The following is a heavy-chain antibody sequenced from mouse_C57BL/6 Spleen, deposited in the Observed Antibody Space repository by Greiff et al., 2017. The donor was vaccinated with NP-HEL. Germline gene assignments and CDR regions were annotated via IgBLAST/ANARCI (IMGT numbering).Heavy chain of an antibody. CDR2: INPNNGGT. Sequence: EVQLQQSGPELVKPGASVKIPCKASGYTFTDYNMDWVKQSHGKSLEWIGDINPNNGGTIYNQKFKGKATLTVDKSSSTAYMELRSLTSEDTAVYYCARRSHYYGSSSYAMDYWGQGTSVTVSS. CDR1: GYTFTDYN. CDR3: ARRSHYYGSSSYAMDY. J-gene: IGHJ4*01. V-gene: IGHV1-18*01. D-gene: IGHD1-1*01.